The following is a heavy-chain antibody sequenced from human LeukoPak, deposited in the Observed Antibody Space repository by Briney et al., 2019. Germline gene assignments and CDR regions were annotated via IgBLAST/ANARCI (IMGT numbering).Heavy chain of an antibody. D-gene: IGHD5-18*01. V-gene: IGHV1-69*06. Sequence: SVKVSCKASGGTFSSYAISWVRQAPGQGLEWMGGIIPIFGTANYAQRFQGRVTITADKSTSTAYMELSSLRSEDTAVYYCASSKLGYSYGPGSNWFDPWGQGTLVTVSS. J-gene: IGHJ5*02. CDR1: GGTFSSYA. CDR2: IIPIFGTA. CDR3: ASSKLGYSYGPGSNWFDP.